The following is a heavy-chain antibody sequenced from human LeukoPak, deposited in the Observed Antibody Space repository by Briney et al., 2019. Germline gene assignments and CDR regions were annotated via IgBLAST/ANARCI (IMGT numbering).Heavy chain of an antibody. CDR2: INPNSGGT. D-gene: IGHD3-22*01. CDR3: ARTELYYYDSSPPFGY. V-gene: IGHV1-2*02. J-gene: IGHJ4*02. Sequence: ASVKVSCKASGYTFTGYYMHWVRPAPGQGLEWMGWINPNSGGTNYAQKFQGRVTMTRDTSISTAYMGLSRLRSDDTAVYYCARTELYYYDSSPPFGYWGQGTLVTVSS. CDR1: GYTFTGYY.